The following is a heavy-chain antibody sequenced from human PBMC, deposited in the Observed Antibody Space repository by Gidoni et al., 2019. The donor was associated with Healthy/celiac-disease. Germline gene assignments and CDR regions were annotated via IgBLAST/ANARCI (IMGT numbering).Heavy chain of an antibody. CDR2: IYYSGST. CDR1: GGSISSSSYY. CDR3: ARGGYGSGSYVWFDP. Sequence: QLQLQESGPGLVKPSETLSLPCTVAGGSISSSSYYWGWIRQPPGKGLEWIGSIYYSGSTYYNPSLKSRVTISVDTSKNQFSLKLSSVTAADTAVYYCARGGYGSGSYVWFDPWGQGTLVTVSS. J-gene: IGHJ5*02. D-gene: IGHD3-10*01. V-gene: IGHV4-39*01.